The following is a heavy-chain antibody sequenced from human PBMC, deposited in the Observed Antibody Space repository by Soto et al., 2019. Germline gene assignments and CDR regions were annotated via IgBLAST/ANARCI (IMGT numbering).Heavy chain of an antibody. D-gene: IGHD6-19*01. J-gene: IGHJ4*02. CDR2: IYHSGST. CDR1: GCSISCGGSS. CDR3: ARAGDSSGPVALGY. V-gene: IGHV4-30-2*01. Sequence: QLQLQESGSGLVKPSQTLSLTCAVSGCSISCGGSSWSWIRQPPGKGLEWIGYIYHSGSTYYNPSLKSRVTITVDRSKNQFSLKLSSVTAAETAVYYCARAGDSSGPVALGYWGQGTLVTVSS.